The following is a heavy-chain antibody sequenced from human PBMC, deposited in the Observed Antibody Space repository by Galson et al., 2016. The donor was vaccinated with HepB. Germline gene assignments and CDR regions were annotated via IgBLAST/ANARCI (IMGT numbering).Heavy chain of an antibody. J-gene: IGHJ4*02. CDR3: ARGSAQLLYY. CDR2: INPSGGT. D-gene: IGHD2-2*02. V-gene: IGHV1-46*01. CDR1: GYTFTNFY. Sequence: SVKVSCKASGYTFTNFYMHWVRQAPGQGLEWMGTINPSGGTTYAQKFQGRVTVTRDTSTSTVYMELSSLRSEDTAVYYSARGSAQLLYYWGQGTLVTVSS.